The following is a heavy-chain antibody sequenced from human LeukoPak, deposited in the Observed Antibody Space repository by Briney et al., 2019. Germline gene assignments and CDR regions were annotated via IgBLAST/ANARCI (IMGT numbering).Heavy chain of an antibody. J-gene: IGHJ4*02. Sequence: GGSLRLSCAASGFTVSSNYMSWVRQAPGKGLEWVSVIYSGGSTYYADSVKGRFTISRDNSKNTLYLQMNSLRAEDTAVYYCARTPELLPVYFVYFDYWGQGTLVTVSS. CDR3: ARTPELLPVYFVYFDY. V-gene: IGHV3-66*02. D-gene: IGHD2-15*01. CDR2: IYSGGST. CDR1: GFTVSSNY.